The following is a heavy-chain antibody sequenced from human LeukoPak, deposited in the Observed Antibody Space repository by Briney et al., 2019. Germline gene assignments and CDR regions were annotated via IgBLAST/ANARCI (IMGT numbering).Heavy chain of an antibody. Sequence: SETLSLTCTVSGYSISSGYYWGWIRQPPGKGLGWIGSIYHSGSTYYNPSLKSRVTISVDTSKNQFSLKLSSATAADMAVYYCARGYYDSSGYSADFDYWGQGTLVTVSS. CDR2: IYHSGST. J-gene: IGHJ4*02. D-gene: IGHD3-22*01. CDR3: ARGYYDSSGYSADFDY. CDR1: GYSISSGYY. V-gene: IGHV4-38-2*02.